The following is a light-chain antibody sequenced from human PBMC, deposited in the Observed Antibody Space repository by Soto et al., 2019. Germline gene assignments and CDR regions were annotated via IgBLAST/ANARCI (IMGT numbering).Light chain of an antibody. V-gene: IGKV1-5*01. Sequence: DIQRTQSPATLSASVGDRVTITCLASQSMNTWLAWYQQKPGRAPKLLIYDASYLESGVPSRFSGSGSGTEFTLTISGLQPDDFAVYYCQQYNSNSWTFGQGTKVDIK. J-gene: IGKJ1*01. CDR2: DAS. CDR1: QSMNTW. CDR3: QQYNSNSWT.